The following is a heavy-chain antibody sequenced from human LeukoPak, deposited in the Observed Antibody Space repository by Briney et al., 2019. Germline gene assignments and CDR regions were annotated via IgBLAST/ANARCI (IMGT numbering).Heavy chain of an antibody. J-gene: IGHJ4*02. D-gene: IGHD5/OR15-5a*01. CDR1: GFTFSTSA. CDR2: ISGSGDTT. V-gene: IGHV3-23*01. CDR3: ARGSTTIDY. Sequence: GGSLRLSCAASGFTFSTSAMSWVRQAPGKGLEWVSTISGSGDTTYYADSVKGRFTISRDNSKNTLFLQMNSLRAEDTAVYCCARGSTTIDYWGQGTLVTVSS.